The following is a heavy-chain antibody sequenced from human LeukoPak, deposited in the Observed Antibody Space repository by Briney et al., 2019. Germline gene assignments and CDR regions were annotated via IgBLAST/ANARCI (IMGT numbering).Heavy chain of an antibody. J-gene: IGHJ5*02. CDR3: ARSDPIVVVPAAIDNWFDP. V-gene: IGHV1-18*01. D-gene: IGHD2-2*01. Sequence: ASVKVSCKASGYTFTSYGISWVRQAPGQGLEWMGWISAYNGNTNYAQKLQGRVTMTTDTSTSTAYMELRSLRSDDTAVYYCARSDPIVVVPAAIDNWFDPWGQGTLVTVSS. CDR1: GYTFTSYG. CDR2: ISAYNGNT.